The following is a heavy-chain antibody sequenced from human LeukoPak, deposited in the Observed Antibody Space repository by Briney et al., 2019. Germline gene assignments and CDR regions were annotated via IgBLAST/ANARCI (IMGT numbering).Heavy chain of an antibody. J-gene: IGHJ6*03. Sequence: PGGSLRLSCAASGFTFSSYEMNWVRQAPGKGLEWVSYISTSGSTKYYADSVKGRLTISRDNAKNSLYLQMNSLRAEDMAVYYCARGIGSGSYPYYYYYMDVWGKGTTVTVSS. CDR2: ISTSGSTK. CDR1: GFTFSSYE. V-gene: IGHV3-48*03. CDR3: ARGIGSGSYPYYYYYMDV. D-gene: IGHD3-10*01.